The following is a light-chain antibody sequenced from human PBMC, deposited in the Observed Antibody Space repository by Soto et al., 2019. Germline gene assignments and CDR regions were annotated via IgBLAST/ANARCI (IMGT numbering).Light chain of an antibody. CDR1: QSVSSSY. CDR2: GAS. J-gene: IGKJ2*01. CDR3: QQYGSSPMYT. Sequence: EIVLTQSPGTLSLSPGERATLSCRASQSVSSSYLAWCQQKPGQAPRLLIYGASSRATGIPDRFSGSGSGTDFTVTISRLEPEDFAVYYCQQYGSSPMYTFGQGTKPEIK. V-gene: IGKV3-20*01.